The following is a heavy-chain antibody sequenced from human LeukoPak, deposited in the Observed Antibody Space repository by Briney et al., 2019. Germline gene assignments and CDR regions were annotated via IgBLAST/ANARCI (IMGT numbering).Heavy chain of an antibody. CDR3: ATLMTIEVTPFDY. J-gene: IGHJ4*02. CDR2: INLSGGST. CDR1: GYTFTTYY. Sequence: ASVKVSCKASGYTFTTYYMHWVRQAPGQGLEWMGIINLSGGSTTYAQKFQGRVTMTRDTSTSTVYMELSSLRSDDTAVYYCATLMTIEVTPFDYWGQGTLVTVSS. V-gene: IGHV1-46*01. D-gene: IGHD4-23*01.